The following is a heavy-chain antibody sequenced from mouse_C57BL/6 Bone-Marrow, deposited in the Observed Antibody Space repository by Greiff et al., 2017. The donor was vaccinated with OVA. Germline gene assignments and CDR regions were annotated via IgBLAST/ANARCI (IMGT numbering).Heavy chain of an antibody. CDR2: IDPENGDT. D-gene: IGHD1-1*01. J-gene: IGHJ1*03. Sequence: VQLQQSGAELVRPGASVKLSCTASGFNIKDDYMHWVKQRPEQGLEWIGWIDPENGDTEYASKFQGKATIPADTSSNTAYLQLSSLTSEDTAVYYCTKGYGSSPYWYFDVWGTGTTVTVSS. V-gene: IGHV14-4*01. CDR3: TKGYGSSPYWYFDV. CDR1: GFNIKDDY.